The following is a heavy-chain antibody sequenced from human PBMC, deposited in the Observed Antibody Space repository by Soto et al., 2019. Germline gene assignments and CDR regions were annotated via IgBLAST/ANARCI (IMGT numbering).Heavy chain of an antibody. Sequence: GESLKISCKTSGYTFIHYWVGWVRQLPGKGLEWMGLIYPADSDATYGPSFQGQVTLSVDKSTDTAYLQWSSLRPSDTAMYYCARFIVGATNDYFDKWGQGTLVTVSS. J-gene: IGHJ4*02. V-gene: IGHV5-51*01. CDR2: IYPADSDA. CDR3: ARFIVGATNDYFDK. CDR1: GYTFIHYW. D-gene: IGHD1-26*01.